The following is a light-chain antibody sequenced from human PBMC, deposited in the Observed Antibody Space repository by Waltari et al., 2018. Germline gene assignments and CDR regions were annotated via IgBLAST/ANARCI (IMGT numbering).Light chain of an antibody. Sequence: DIVLTQSPGTLSLSPGDRATLSCRASQSVKSNELAWYQQKPGQAPRLLIYDTSTRATGSPDRFSGSGSGTDFILTISRLEAEDFVLYYCQQYGTPLTFAEGPRWRSN. CDR1: QSVKSNE. J-gene: IGKJ4*01. V-gene: IGKV3-20*01. CDR2: DTS. CDR3: QQYGTPLT.